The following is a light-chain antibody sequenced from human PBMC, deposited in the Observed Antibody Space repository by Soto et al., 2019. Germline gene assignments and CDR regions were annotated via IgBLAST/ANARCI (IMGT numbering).Light chain of an antibody. CDR2: DAS. CDR3: QQRSNWIT. CDR1: QSVSTY. V-gene: IGKV3-11*01. Sequence: EIVLTQSPATLSLSPGERATLSCRASQSVSTYLAWYQQKPGQAPRLLIYDASNRATGIPARFSGSGYGTDFTLTISSLEPEDSAVYYCQQRSNWITFGQGTKLEIK. J-gene: IGKJ2*01.